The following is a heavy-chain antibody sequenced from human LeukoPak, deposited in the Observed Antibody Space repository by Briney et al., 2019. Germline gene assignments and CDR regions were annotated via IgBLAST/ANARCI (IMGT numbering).Heavy chain of an antibody. V-gene: IGHV1-18*04. D-gene: IGHD5-18*01. CDR2: INSYNGNT. Sequence: ASVKVSCKASGYTFTDYYIHWVRQTPGQGLEWIGWINSYNGNTNYAQKLQGRVTMTTDTSTSTAYMEVRSLRSDDTAVFYCARDRPTAMESSFYFYGMDVWGQGTSVTVSS. CDR3: ARDRPTAMESSFYFYGMDV. CDR1: GYTFTDYY. J-gene: IGHJ6*02.